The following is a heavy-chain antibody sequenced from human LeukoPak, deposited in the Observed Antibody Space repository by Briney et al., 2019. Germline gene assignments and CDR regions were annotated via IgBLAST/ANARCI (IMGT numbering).Heavy chain of an antibody. V-gene: IGHV3-7*04. CDR2: IKQDGSEK. J-gene: IGHJ4*02. CDR1: GFTFSFYW. Sequence: GGSLRLSCVASGFTFSFYWMGWVRQAPGKGLEWVANIKQDGSEKYYVDSARGRFTISRDNAKNSLYLQMNSLRAEDTAVYYCARDEHQYYSESSGRFDYWGQGALVTVSS. CDR3: ARDEHQYYSESSGRFDY. D-gene: IGHD3-22*01.